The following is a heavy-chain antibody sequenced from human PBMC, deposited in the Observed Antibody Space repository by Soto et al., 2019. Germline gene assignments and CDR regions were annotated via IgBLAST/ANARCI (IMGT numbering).Heavy chain of an antibody. Sequence: QVQLVQSGAELKKPGSSVRVSCTASGDTFNFYTINWVRQAPGLGLEWVGRTIPMLSMSNYALKFQGRLTISADKSTNTAYMVLNSLKPEDTAMYYCATSYGSGSQAFDFWGQGALVTVSS. CDR1: GDTFNFYT. J-gene: IGHJ4*02. V-gene: IGHV1-69*02. D-gene: IGHD3-10*01. CDR2: TIPMLSMS. CDR3: ATSYGSGSQAFDF.